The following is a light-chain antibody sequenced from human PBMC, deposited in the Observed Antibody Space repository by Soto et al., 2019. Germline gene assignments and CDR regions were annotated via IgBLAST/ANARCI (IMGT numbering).Light chain of an antibody. CDR1: QRVRRSY. V-gene: IGKV3-20*01. CDR3: QQYGSSPWT. CDR2: GAS. Sequence: EIVLTQSPGTLSLSPGERGTPSCRASQRVRRSYLARYQPKPGQAPRLLIYGASSRATGIPDRFSGSGSGTDFTLTISRLEPEDFAVYYCQQYGSSPWTFGQGTKVEIK. J-gene: IGKJ1*01.